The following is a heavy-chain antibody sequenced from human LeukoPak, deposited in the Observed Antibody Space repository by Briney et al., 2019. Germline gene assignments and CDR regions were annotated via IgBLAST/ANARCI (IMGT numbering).Heavy chain of an antibody. CDR1: GFTFSNYA. CDR2: ISNSGDAT. D-gene: IGHD3-3*01. V-gene: IGHV3-23*01. J-gene: IGHJ4*02. Sequence: PGGSLRLSCAASGFTFSNYAMSWVRQAPGKGLEWVSTISNSGDATYYADSVKGRFTISRDNSKNTLYLQMNSLRAEDTAVYYCAKAAYDFWSGLWSYYFDYWGKGTLVTVSS. CDR3: AKAAYDFWSGLWSYYFDY.